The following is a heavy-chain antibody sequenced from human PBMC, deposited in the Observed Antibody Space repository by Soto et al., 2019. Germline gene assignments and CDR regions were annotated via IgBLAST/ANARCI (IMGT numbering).Heavy chain of an antibody. D-gene: IGHD3-22*01. Sequence: PPENLCLTWSGSGGSISRYSWSWIRQPPGKGLEWIGYIYYSGSTNYNPSLQSRVPISVDTSKNQFSLKLSSVTAAYTAVYYCARDNGRENYYDSSGYWYYFDYWGQGTLVTVS. CDR3: ARDNGRENYYDSSGYWYYFDY. J-gene: IGHJ4*02. CDR1: GGSISRYS. V-gene: IGHV4-59*01. CDR2: IYYSGST.